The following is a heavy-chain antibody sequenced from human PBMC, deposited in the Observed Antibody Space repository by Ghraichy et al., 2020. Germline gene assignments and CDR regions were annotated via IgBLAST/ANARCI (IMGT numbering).Heavy chain of an antibody. Sequence: SETLSLTCAVYGGSFSGYYWSWIRQPPGKGLEWIGEINHSGTTNYNPSLKSRVTISVDTSKNQFSLKLSSVTAADTAVYYCARGGPPARARFDYWGQGTLVTVSS. J-gene: IGHJ4*02. V-gene: IGHV4-34*01. CDR2: INHSGTT. CDR1: GGSFSGYY. CDR3: ARGGPPARARFDY.